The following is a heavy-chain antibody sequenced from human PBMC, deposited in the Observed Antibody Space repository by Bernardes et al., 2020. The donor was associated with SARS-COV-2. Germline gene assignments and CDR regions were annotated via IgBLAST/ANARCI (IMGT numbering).Heavy chain of an antibody. V-gene: IGHV4-61*02. Sequence: SETLSLTCTVSGGSISSGSYYWNWIRQPAGKGLEWIGRIYTSGSTNYNPSLMSRVTISVDTSKNQFSLKLSSVTAADTAVYYCARGGFSITIFGVVIRYGMDVWGQGTTVTVSS. J-gene: IGHJ6*02. D-gene: IGHD3-3*01. CDR3: ARGGFSITIFGVVIRYGMDV. CDR2: IYTSGST. CDR1: GGSISSGSYY.